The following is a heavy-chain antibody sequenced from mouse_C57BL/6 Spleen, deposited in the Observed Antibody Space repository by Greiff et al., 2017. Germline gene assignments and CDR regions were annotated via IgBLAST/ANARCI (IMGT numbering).Heavy chain of an antibody. Sequence: QVQLKQSGAELVKPGASVKISCKASGYAFSSYWMNWVKQRPGQGLEWIGQIFPGDGDTYYNGKFKGKATLTADKSSSTAYMQLSSLTSEDSAVYVGARSGVSSYYFDYWGQGTTLTVSS. CDR2: IFPGDGDT. D-gene: IGHD3-2*02. CDR1: GYAFSSYW. J-gene: IGHJ2*01. CDR3: ARSGVSSYYFDY. V-gene: IGHV1-80*01.